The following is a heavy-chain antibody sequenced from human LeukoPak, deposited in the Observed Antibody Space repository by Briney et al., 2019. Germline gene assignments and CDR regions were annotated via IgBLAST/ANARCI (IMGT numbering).Heavy chain of an antibody. Sequence: SETLSLTCTVSGGSISSSSYYWSWIRQPAGKGLEWLGRISASGSTYYNPSLKSRVTISVDTSKRQFSLKLSSVTAADTAVYYCARVENDYSFDYWGQGTLVTVSS. CDR1: GGSISSSSYY. CDR2: ISASGST. J-gene: IGHJ4*02. D-gene: IGHD4-11*01. CDR3: ARVENDYSFDY. V-gene: IGHV4-61*02.